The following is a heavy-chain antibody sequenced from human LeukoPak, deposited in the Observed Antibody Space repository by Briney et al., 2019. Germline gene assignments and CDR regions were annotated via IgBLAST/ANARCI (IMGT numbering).Heavy chain of an antibody. CDR2: ISDSGNT. Sequence: QSGGSLRLSCAASGFTFSSDAMSWVRQAPGKGLEWVSAISDSGNTYHADSVKGRFTISRDSSKNTLFLQMNRLRPEDAAVYYCAKAPVTTCRGAYCYPFDYWGQGTLVTVSS. CDR1: GFTFSSDA. CDR3: AKAPVTTCRGAYCYPFDY. V-gene: IGHV3-23*01. J-gene: IGHJ4*02. D-gene: IGHD2-21*01.